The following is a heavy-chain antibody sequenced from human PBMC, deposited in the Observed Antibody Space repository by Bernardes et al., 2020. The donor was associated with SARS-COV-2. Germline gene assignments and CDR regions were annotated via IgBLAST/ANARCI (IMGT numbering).Heavy chain of an antibody. D-gene: IGHD3-3*01. V-gene: IGHV4-34*01. CDR3: AREYYDFWSGYYTGNNWFDP. CDR1: GGSFSGYY. J-gene: IGHJ5*02. Sequence: SETLSLTRAVYGGSFSGYYWSWIRQPPGKGLEWIGEINHSGSTNYNPSLKSRVTISVDTSKNQFSLKLSSVTAADTAVYYCAREYYDFWSGYYTGNNWFDPWGQGTLVTVSS. CDR2: INHSGST.